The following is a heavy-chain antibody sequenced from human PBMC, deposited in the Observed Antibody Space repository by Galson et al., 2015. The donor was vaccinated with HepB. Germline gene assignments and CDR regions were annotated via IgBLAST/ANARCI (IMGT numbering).Heavy chain of an antibody. CDR1: GYTFTSYG. CDR2: ISAYNGNT. Sequence: SVKVSCRASGYTFTSYGISWVRQAPGQGLEWMGWISAYNGNTNYAQKLQGRVTMTTDTSTSTAYMELSSLRSEDTAVYYCASKSPYCSSTSCYYGYWGQGTLVTVSS. D-gene: IGHD2-2*01. V-gene: IGHV1-18*04. J-gene: IGHJ4*02. CDR3: ASKSPYCSSTSCYYGY.